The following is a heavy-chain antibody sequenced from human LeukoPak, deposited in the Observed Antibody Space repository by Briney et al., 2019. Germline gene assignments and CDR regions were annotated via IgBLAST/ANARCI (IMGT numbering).Heavy chain of an antibody. J-gene: IGHJ4*02. D-gene: IGHD3-22*01. CDR2: IRSKAYGGTT. CDR1: GFTFGDYA. Sequence: GGSLRLSCTASGFTFGDYAMSWVRQAPGKGLEWVGFIRSKAYGGTTEYAASVKGRFTISRDDSKNIAYLQMNSLKTEDTAVYYCTRRTRSASGYSYWGQGTLVTVSS. V-gene: IGHV3-49*04. CDR3: TRRTRSASGYSY.